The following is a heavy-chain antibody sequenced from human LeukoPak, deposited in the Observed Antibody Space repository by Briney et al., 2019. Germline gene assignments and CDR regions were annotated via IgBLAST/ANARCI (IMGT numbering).Heavy chain of an antibody. CDR2: INWNGGST. J-gene: IGHJ6*03. Sequence: GSLKLSCAASGFTFDDYGMSWVRQAPGKGLEWVSGINWNGGSTGYADSVKGQFTISRDNAKNSLYLQMNSLRAEDTALYYCAREFYDSSGYYYYYYYMDVWGKGTTVTVSS. D-gene: IGHD3-22*01. CDR1: GFTFDDYG. CDR3: AREFYDSSGYYYYYYYMDV. V-gene: IGHV3-20*04.